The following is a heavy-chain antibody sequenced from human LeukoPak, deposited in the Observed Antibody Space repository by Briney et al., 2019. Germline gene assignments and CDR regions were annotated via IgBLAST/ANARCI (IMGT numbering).Heavy chain of an antibody. Sequence: GGSLRLSCAASGFTFSSYAMHWVRQAPGKGLEWVAVISYDGSNKYYADSVKGRFTISRDNSKNTLYLQMNSLRAEDTAVYYCAREIAAMVDYWGQGTLITVSS. CDR1: GFTFSSYA. CDR3: AREIAAMVDY. CDR2: ISYDGSNK. J-gene: IGHJ4*02. V-gene: IGHV3-30-3*01. D-gene: IGHD5-18*01.